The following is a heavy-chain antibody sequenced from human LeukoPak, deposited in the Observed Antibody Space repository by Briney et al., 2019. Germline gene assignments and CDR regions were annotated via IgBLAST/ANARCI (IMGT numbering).Heavy chain of an antibody. CDR3: AKGVAAAGTSSWFDP. CDR2: INSDGSSI. J-gene: IGHJ5*02. D-gene: IGHD6-13*01. CDR1: GFTFSSHW. Sequence: QPGGSLRLSCAASGFTFSSHWMHWVRQAPGKGLVWVSRINSDGSSISYADSVKGRFTISRDNAKNTLYLQMNSLRAEDTAVYYCAKGVAAAGTSSWFDPWGQGTLVTVSS. V-gene: IGHV3-74*01.